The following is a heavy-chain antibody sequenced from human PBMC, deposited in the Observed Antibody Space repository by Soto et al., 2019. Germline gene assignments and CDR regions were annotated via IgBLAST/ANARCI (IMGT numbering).Heavy chain of an antibody. CDR2: IIPVFGIA. V-gene: IGHV1-69*08. J-gene: IGHJ6*02. CDR3: AREDRDRETGLVPAAIDGMDV. Sequence: QVQLVQSGAEVKKPGSSVKVSCKASGGTFSRYSFTWVRQAPGHGLEWMGRIIPVFGIASYAQKFQGRVTIPADKSTSTAYMELSSRRSEDTAVYYCAREDRDRETGLVPAAIDGMDVWGQGTTVTVSS. CDR1: GGTFSRYS. D-gene: IGHD2-2*01.